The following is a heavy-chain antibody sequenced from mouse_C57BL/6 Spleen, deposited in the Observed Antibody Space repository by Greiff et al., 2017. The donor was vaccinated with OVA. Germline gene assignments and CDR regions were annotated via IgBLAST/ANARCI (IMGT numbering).Heavy chain of an antibody. J-gene: IGHJ1*03. D-gene: IGHD1-1*01. CDR2: ISSGSSSI. CDR3: ARQKLLRYFDV. CDR1: GFTFSDYG. V-gene: IGHV5-17*01. Sequence: EVKLMESGGGLVKPGGSLKLSCAASGFTFSDYGMHWVRQAPEKGLEWVAYISSGSSSIYYADTVKGRFTISRDNAKNTLFLQMTSLRSEDTAMYYCARQKLLRYFDVWGTGTTVTVSS.